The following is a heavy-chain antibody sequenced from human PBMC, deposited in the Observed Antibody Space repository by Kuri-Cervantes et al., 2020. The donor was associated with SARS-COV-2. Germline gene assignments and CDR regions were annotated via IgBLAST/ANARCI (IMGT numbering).Heavy chain of an antibody. CDR2: ISSSSTYI. Sequence: GGSLRLSCAASGFTFSFHSMNWVRQAPGKGLEWVSSISSSSTYIYYPDSVKGRFTNSRDNAKNSLYLQMNSLRAEDTAVYYCARASGYDFWSGYNYYYYMDVWGKGTTVTVSS. CDR1: GFTFSFHS. CDR3: ARASGYDFWSGYNYYYYMDV. D-gene: IGHD3-3*01. V-gene: IGHV3-21*01. J-gene: IGHJ6*03.